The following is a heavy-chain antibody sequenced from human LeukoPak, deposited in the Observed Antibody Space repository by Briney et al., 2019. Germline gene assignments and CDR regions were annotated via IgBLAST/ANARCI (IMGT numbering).Heavy chain of an antibody. Sequence: SVKVSCKASGGTFSSYAISWVRQAPGQGLEWMGRIIPILGIANYAQKFQGRVTITADKSTSTAYMELSSLRSEDTAVYYCARVSRLGSSSWYTDYYYGMDVWGQGTTVTVSS. J-gene: IGHJ6*02. D-gene: IGHD6-13*01. CDR2: IIPILGIA. V-gene: IGHV1-69*04. CDR3: ARVSRLGSSSWYTDYYYGMDV. CDR1: GGTFSSYA.